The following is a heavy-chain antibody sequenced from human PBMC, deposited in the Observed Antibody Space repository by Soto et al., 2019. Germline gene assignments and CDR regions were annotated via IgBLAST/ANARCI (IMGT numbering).Heavy chain of an antibody. CDR3: ARPASPFGNLPGGYGMDV. J-gene: IGHJ6*02. CDR2: ISSSGSTI. CDR1: GFTFSRYA. V-gene: IGHV3-48*03. D-gene: IGHD3-10*01. Sequence: PGGSLRLSCAASGFTFSRYAMNWVRQAPGKGLEWVSYISSSGSTIYYADSVKGRFTISRDNAKNSLYLQMNSLRAEDTAVYYCARPASPFGNLPGGYGMDVWGQGTTVTVSS.